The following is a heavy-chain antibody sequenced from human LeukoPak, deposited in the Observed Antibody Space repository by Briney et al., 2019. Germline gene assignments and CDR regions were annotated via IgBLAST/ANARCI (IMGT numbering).Heavy chain of an antibody. CDR1: GGPISSYY. V-gene: IGHV4-59*01. D-gene: IGHD3-3*01. CDR3: AGNPSPHRFLEWLGDPPVFDL. CDR2: IYYSGST. Sequence: SETLSLTCTVSGGPISSYYWSWIRQPPGKGLEWIGYIYYSGSTKNNASLKSRVIISLDASKNKFPLKLSSVPAADPAVYYCAGNPSPHRFLEWLGDPPVFDLWGRGTLVTVSS. J-gene: IGHJ2*01.